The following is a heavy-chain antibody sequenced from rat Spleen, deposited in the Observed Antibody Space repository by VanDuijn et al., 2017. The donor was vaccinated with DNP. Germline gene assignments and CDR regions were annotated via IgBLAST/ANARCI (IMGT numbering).Heavy chain of an antibody. CDR1: GFTFSDYY. CDR2: LSYNGGTP. J-gene: IGHJ4*01. D-gene: IGHD1-12*01. Sequence: EVQLVESGGDLVQPGRSLKLSCAVSGFTFSDYYMAWVRQAPAKGLEWVATLSYNGGTPYYRDSVKGRFTISRDNAQSTLYLQMDSLRSEDTATYYCARHRTIMPYYYAMDAWGQGASVTVSS. V-gene: IGHV5-7*01. CDR3: ARHRTIMPYYYAMDA.